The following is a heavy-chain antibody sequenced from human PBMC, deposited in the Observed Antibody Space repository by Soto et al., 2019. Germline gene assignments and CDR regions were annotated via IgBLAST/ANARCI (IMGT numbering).Heavy chain of an antibody. CDR1: VFSLSTSGMC. Sequence: SGPTLVNPPQTLTLPCTFSVFSLSTSGMCVSWIRQPPGKALEWLALIDWDDDKYYSTSLKTRLTISKDTSKNQVVLTMTNMDPVDTATYYCARAIAAAGTRPNYYYGMDVWGQGTTVTVSS. V-gene: IGHV2-70*01. D-gene: IGHD6-13*01. CDR3: ARAIAAAGTRPNYYYGMDV. CDR2: IDWDDDK. J-gene: IGHJ6*02.